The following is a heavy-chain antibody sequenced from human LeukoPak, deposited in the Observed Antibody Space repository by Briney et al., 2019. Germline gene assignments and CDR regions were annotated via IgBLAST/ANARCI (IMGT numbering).Heavy chain of an antibody. CDR3: ATSLWPPRVVPAAAVNWYFDL. Sequence: SETLSLTCTVSGGSISSYYWSWIRQPPGKGLEWIGYIYYSGSTNYNPSLKSRVTISVDTSKNQFSLKLSSVTAADTAVYYCATSLWPPRVVPAAAVNWYFDLWGRGTLVTVSS. CDR1: GGSISSYY. J-gene: IGHJ2*01. V-gene: IGHV4-59*08. D-gene: IGHD2-2*01. CDR2: IYYSGST.